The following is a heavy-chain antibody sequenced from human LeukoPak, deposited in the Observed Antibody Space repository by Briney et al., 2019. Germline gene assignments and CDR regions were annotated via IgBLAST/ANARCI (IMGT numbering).Heavy chain of an antibody. J-gene: IGHJ4*02. CDR1: GFTVSSNY. Sequence: GGSLRLSCAASGFTVSSNYMSWVRQAPGKGLEWVSVIYSGGSTYYADSVKGRFTISRDNSKNTLYLQMNSLRAEDTAVYYCARVPSKRYHLPYFDYWGQGTLVTVS. V-gene: IGHV3-66*02. CDR2: IYSGGST. D-gene: IGHD2-2*01. CDR3: ARVPSKRYHLPYFDY.